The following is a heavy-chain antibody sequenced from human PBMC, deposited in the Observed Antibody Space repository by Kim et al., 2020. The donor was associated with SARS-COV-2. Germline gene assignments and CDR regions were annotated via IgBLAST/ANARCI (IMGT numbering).Heavy chain of an antibody. CDR3: AKVHYCSSQY. V-gene: IGHV3-11*01. Sequence: GGSLRLSCTASGFTFSGSYMIWLRQAPGKGLEWASFISESGSLKFYADSVKGRFTVSRDNTKNTLYLQMDSLSAEDTAVYYCAKVHYCSSQYWGQGTLVTVSS. D-gene: IGHD2-15*01. CDR2: ISESGSLK. J-gene: IGHJ4*02. CDR1: GFTFSGSY.